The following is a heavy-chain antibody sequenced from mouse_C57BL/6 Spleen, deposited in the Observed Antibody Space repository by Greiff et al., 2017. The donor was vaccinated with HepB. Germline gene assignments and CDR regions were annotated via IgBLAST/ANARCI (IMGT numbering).Heavy chain of an antibody. CDR1: GYAFSSSW. V-gene: IGHV1-82*01. J-gene: IGHJ3*01. CDR2: IYPGDGDT. D-gene: IGHD4-1*01. CDR3: ATAGTWFAY. Sequence: QVQLQQSGPELVKPGASVKISCKASGYAFSSSWMNWVKQRPGKGLEWIGRIYPGDGDTNYNGKFKGKATLTADTSSSTAYMQLSSLTSEDSAVYFCATAGTWFAYWGQGTLVTVSA.